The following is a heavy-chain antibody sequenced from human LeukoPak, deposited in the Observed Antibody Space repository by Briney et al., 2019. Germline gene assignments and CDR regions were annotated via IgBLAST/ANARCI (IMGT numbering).Heavy chain of an antibody. J-gene: IGHJ4*02. CDR2: ISSSGANT. Sequence: GGSLRLSCAASGFTFSSYAMSWVRQAPGKGLEWVSSISSSGANTYYADSVKGRFTIARDNSKNTLYLQMSSLRAEDTGVYYCARDLRVGAINFDYWGQGTLVTVSS. V-gene: IGHV3-23*01. D-gene: IGHD1-26*01. CDR3: ARDLRVGAINFDY. CDR1: GFTFSSYA.